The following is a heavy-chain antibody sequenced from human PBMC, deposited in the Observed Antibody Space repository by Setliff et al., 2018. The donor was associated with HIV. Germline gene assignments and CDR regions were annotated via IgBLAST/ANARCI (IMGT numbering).Heavy chain of an antibody. CDR3: ARDPHPNGGSEDAFDI. V-gene: IGHV3-7*01. Sequence: GGSLRLSCAASGFTFSSHWMSWVRQAPGKGLEWVANIKEDGSEKHYVDSVKGRFTISRDNAKNSLYLQMSSLRGEDTAVYYCARDPHPNGGSEDAFDIWGQGTMVTVSS. D-gene: IGHD7-27*01. CDR1: GFTFSSHW. J-gene: IGHJ3*02. CDR2: IKEDGSEK.